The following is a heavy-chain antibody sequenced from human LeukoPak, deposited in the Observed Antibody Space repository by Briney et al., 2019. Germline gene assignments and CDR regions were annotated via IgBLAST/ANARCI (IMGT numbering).Heavy chain of an antibody. J-gene: IGHJ5*02. CDR3: ARSALPTYQLLYNWFDP. CDR2: ISSSGGTI. V-gene: IGHV3-11*01. D-gene: IGHD2-2*01. CDR1: GFIFSDYY. Sequence: PGGSLRLSCAASGFIFSDYYMSWIRQAPGKGLEWVSYISSSGGTIYFVDSVKGRFTISRDNAKNSLYLQMNSLRAEDTAVYYCARSALPTYQLLYNWFDPWGQGTLVTVFS.